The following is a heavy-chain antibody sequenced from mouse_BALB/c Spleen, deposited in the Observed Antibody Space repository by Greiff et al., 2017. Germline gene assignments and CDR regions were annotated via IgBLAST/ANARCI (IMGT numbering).Heavy chain of an antibody. CDR1: GFNIKDTY. D-gene: IGHD1-1*02. J-gene: IGHJ4*01. CDR3: ARGSYDAMDY. CDR2: IDPANGNT. Sequence: VQLQQPGAELVKPGASVKLSCTASGFNIKDTYMHWVKQRPEQGLEWIGRIDPANGNTKYDPKFQGKATITADTSSNTAYLQLSSLTSEDTAVYYCARGSYDAMDYWGQGTSVTVSS. V-gene: IGHV14-3*02.